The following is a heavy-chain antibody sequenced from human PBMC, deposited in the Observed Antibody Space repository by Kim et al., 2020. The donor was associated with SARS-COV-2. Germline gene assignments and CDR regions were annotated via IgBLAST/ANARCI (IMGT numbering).Heavy chain of an antibody. Sequence: VKGRFTSSRDNSKNTLYLQMNSLRAEDTAVYYCAKDPRITMVRGVIADDWGQGTLVTVSS. J-gene: IGHJ4*02. D-gene: IGHD3-10*01. CDR3: AKDPRITMVRGVIADD. V-gene: IGHV3-30*02.